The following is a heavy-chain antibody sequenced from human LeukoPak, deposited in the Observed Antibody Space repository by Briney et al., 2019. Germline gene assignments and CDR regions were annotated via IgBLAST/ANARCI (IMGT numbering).Heavy chain of an antibody. CDR1: GFTFSSYA. D-gene: IGHD3-22*01. V-gene: IGHV3-64D*09. CDR2: ISSNGGST. J-gene: IGHJ4*02. CDR3: VKEKSRASTYYYDSSGYTL. Sequence: PGGSLRLSRSASGFTFSSYAMHWVRQAPGKGLEYVSAISSNGGSTYYADSVKGRFTISRDNSKNTLYLQMSSLRAEDTAVYYCVKEKSRASTYYYDSSGYTLWGQGTLVTVSS.